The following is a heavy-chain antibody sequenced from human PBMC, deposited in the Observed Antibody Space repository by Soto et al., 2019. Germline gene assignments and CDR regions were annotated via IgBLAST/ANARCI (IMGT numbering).Heavy chain of an antibody. D-gene: IGHD5-12*01. J-gene: IGHJ6*02. V-gene: IGHV4-59*01. CDR3: ARVSVARTYGMDV. Sequence: LSLTCTVPGGSISRYYWSWIRQPPGKGLEWIGYIYYSGSTNYNPSLKSRVTISVDTSKNQFSLKLSTVTAADTAVYYCARVSVARTYGMDVWGQGTTVTVSS. CDR1: GGSISRYY. CDR2: IYYSGST.